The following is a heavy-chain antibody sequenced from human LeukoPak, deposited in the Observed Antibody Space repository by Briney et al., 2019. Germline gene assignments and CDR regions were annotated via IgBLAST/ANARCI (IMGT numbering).Heavy chain of an antibody. Sequence: SETLSLTCAVYGGSFSGYYWSWIRQPPGKGLEWIGEINHSGSTNYNPSLKSRVTISVDTSKNQFSLKLSSVTAADTAVYYCARGAAIVGAYYWGQGTLVTVSS. CDR1: GGSFSGYY. D-gene: IGHD1-26*01. J-gene: IGHJ4*02. CDR2: INHSGST. CDR3: ARGAAIVGAYY. V-gene: IGHV4-34*01.